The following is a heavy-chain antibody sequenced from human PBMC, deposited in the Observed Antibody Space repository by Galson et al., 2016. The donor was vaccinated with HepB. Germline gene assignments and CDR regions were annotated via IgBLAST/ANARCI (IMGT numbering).Heavy chain of an antibody. CDR3: ARGHLVVPFSFYFDY. CDR2: TYHTSNWYS. CDR1: GDSVSSNSAT. J-gene: IGHJ4*02. V-gene: IGHV6-1*01. Sequence: AISGDSVSSNSATWNWIRQSPSRGLEWLGRTYHTSNWYSDYAVSVKSRITINPDTSKNQFSLQLNSVTPEDTAVYYCARGHLVVPFSFYFDYWGQGSLVTVSS. D-gene: IGHD2-15*01.